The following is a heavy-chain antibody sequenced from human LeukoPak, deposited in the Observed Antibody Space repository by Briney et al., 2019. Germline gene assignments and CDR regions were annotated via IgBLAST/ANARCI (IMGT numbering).Heavy chain of an antibody. D-gene: IGHD5-12*01. CDR3: ARERGDIVATITSNWFDP. J-gene: IGHJ5*02. CDR1: GYTFTGYY. CDR2: INPNSGGT. V-gene: IGHV1-2*02. Sequence: EASVKVSCKASGYTFTGYYMHWVRQAPGQGLEWMGWINPNSGGTNYAQKFQGRVTMTRDTSISTAYMELSRLRSDDTAVYYCARERGDIVATITSNWFDPWGQGTLVTVSS.